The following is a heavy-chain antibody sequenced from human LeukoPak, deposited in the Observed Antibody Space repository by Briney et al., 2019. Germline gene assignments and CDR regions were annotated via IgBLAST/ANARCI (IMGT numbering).Heavy chain of an antibody. CDR2: INPSGGST. CDR1: GYTFTGYY. Sequence: GASVKVSCKASGYTFTGYYMHWVRQAPGQGLEWMGIINPSGGSTSYAQKFQGRVTMTRDTSTSTVYMELSSLRSEDTAVYYCARDIITMVRGVIHALDYWGQGTLVTVSS. V-gene: IGHV1-46*01. J-gene: IGHJ4*02. CDR3: ARDIITMVRGVIHALDY. D-gene: IGHD3-10*01.